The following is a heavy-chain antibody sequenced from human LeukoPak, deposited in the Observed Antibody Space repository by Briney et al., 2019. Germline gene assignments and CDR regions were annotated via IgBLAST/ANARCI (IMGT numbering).Heavy chain of an antibody. CDR2: ISVSGDGT. J-gene: IGHJ4*02. V-gene: IGHV3-23*01. D-gene: IGHD6-13*01. CDR3: AKGDRERASAGTGFDS. CDR1: GFTFSSYA. Sequence: GGSLTLSCAASGFTFSSYAMSWVRQAPGKGMEWVSSISVSGDGTYYADSVKGRFTFSRNNSKNTLSLQMNSLRLDDTAIYDCAKGDRERASAGTGFDSWGQGTLVTVSS.